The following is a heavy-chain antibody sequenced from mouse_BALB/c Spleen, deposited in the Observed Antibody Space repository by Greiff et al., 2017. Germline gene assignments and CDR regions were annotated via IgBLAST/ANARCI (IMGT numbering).Heavy chain of an antibody. J-gene: IGHJ4*01. CDR1: GFNIKDTY. D-gene: IGHD1-1*01. CDR3: ARGLRYLSYAMDY. V-gene: IGHV14-3*02. CDR2: IDPANGNT. Sequence: EVKLMESGAELVKPGASVKLSCTASGFNIKDTYMHWVKQRPEQGLEWIGRIDPANGNTKYDPKFQGKATITADTSSNTAYLQLSSLTSEDTAVYYCARGLRYLSYAMDYWGQGTSVTVSS.